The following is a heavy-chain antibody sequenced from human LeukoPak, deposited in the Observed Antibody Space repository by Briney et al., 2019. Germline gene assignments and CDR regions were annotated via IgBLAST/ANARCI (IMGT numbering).Heavy chain of an antibody. Sequence: KPSETLSLTCAAYGGSFSGYYWSWIRQPPGKGLEWIGEINHSGSTNYNPSLKSRVTISVDTSKNQFSLKLSSVAAADTAVYYCARKVYAASLDYWGQGTLVTVSS. V-gene: IGHV4-34*01. J-gene: IGHJ4*02. CDR2: INHSGST. D-gene: IGHD2-8*01. CDR1: GGSFSGYY. CDR3: ARKVYAASLDY.